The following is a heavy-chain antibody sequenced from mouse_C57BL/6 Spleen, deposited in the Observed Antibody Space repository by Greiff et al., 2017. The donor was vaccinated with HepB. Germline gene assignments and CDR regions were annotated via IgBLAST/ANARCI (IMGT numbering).Heavy chain of an antibody. V-gene: IGHV5-6*01. D-gene: IGHD1-1*01. CDR2: ISSGGSYT. J-gene: IGHJ1*03. CDR3: ARNQITTVPWYFDV. CDR1: GFTFSSYG. Sequence: EVQVVESGGDLVKPGGSLKLSCAASGFTFSSYGMSWVRQTPDKRLEWVATISSGGSYTYYPDSVKGRFPISRDNAKNTLYLQMSSLKSEDTAMYYCARNQITTVPWYFDVWGTGTTVTVSS.